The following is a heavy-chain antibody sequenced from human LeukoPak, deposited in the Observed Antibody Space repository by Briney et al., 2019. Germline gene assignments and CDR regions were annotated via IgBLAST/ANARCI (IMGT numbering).Heavy chain of an antibody. CDR3: ARGVAEVLWFGELLYPGNWFDP. CDR2: IHYSGST. Sequence: SETLSLTCTVSGGSVSSGSYYWSWIRQPPGKGLEWIGYIHYSGSTNYNPSLKSRVTISVDTSKNQFSLKLSSVTAADTAVYYCARGVAEVLWFGELLYPGNWFDPWGQGTLVTVSS. D-gene: IGHD3-10*01. J-gene: IGHJ5*02. V-gene: IGHV4-61*01. CDR1: GGSVSSGSYY.